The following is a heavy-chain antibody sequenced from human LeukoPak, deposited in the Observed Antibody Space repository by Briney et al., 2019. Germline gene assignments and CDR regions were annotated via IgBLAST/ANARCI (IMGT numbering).Heavy chain of an antibody. Sequence: PGGSLRLSCAASGFTFSSYAMHWVRQAPGKGLEWVAVISYDGSNKYYADSVKGRFTISRDNSKNTLYLQMNSLRAEDTAVYYCARGEGRGSDLGSYFDLRGRGTLVTVSS. J-gene: IGHJ2*01. CDR3: ARGEGRGSDLGSYFDL. CDR2: ISYDGSNK. V-gene: IGHV3-30-3*01. CDR1: GFTFSSYA. D-gene: IGHD5-12*01.